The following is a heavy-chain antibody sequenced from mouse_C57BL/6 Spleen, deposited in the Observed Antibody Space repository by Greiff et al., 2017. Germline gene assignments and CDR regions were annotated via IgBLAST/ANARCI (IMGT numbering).Heavy chain of an antibody. CDR2: ISSGGDYI. CDR3: TRGYYGSSLSWFAY. Sequence: EVKLVESGEGLVKPGGSLKLSCAAYGFTFSSYAMSWVRQTPEKRLEWVAYISSGGDYIYYADTVKGRFTISRDNARNTLYLQMSSLKSEDTAMYYCTRGYYGSSLSWFAYWGQGTLVTVSA. D-gene: IGHD1-1*01. J-gene: IGHJ3*01. V-gene: IGHV5-9-1*02. CDR1: GFTFSSYA.